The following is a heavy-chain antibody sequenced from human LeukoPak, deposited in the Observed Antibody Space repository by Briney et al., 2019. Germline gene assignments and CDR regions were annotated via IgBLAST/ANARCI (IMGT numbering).Heavy chain of an antibody. J-gene: IGHJ4*02. CDR1: GGSISSGSYY. D-gene: IGHD6-25*01. V-gene: IGHV4-61*02. CDR3: ARYRRAAAFGY. CDR2: SYTDGST. Sequence: SETLSLTCTVSGGSISSGSYYWSWIRQPAGKGLEWIGRSYTDGSTNYNPSLKSRVTISVDTSKNQFSLRLSSVTAADTAVYYCARYRRAAAFGYWGQGTLVTVSS.